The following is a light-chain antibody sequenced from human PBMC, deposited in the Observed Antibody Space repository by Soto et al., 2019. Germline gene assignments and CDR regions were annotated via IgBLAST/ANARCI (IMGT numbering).Light chain of an antibody. CDR1: ISNIATNY. CDR3: AAWEGTDRSYV. V-gene: IGLV1-47*01. Sequence: QSVLTQPPSVSGTPGQRVTISCSGGISNIATNYVHWFQQLPGTAPKVLSNRDNHRPSGVPDRFSGSKSGTSASLAISGLRAEDEADYYCAAWEGTDRSYVFGPGTKVTVL. CDR2: RDN. J-gene: IGLJ1*01.